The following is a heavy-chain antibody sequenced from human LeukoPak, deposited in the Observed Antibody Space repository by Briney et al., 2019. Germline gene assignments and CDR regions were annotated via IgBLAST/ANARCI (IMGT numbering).Heavy chain of an antibody. D-gene: IGHD6-6*01. CDR1: GGSISSGGYY. J-gene: IGHJ6*02. CDR3: ARGLRSSSYYYYGMDV. V-gene: IGHV4-31*03. Sequence: SETLSLTCTVSGGSISSGGYYWSWIRQHPGKGLEWIGYIYYSGSTYYNPSLKSRVTISVDTSKNQFSLKLSSVTAADTAVYYCARGLRSSSYYYYGMDVWGQGTTVTVSS. CDR2: IYYSGST.